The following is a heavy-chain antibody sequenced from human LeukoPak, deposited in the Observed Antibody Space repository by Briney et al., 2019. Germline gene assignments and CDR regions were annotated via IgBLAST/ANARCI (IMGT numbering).Heavy chain of an antibody. J-gene: IGHJ4*02. CDR3: ARETRGGYSDY. CDR2: VYSGGGA. Sequence: SETLSLSCSVSGDSIRHNYWSWIRQSPGKGLEWIGYVYSGGGATYNPSLKSRVTISVDTSKNQFSLKLSSVTAADTAVYYCARETRGGYSDYWGQGTLVTVSS. V-gene: IGHV4-59*01. CDR1: GDSIRHNY. D-gene: IGHD5-18*01.